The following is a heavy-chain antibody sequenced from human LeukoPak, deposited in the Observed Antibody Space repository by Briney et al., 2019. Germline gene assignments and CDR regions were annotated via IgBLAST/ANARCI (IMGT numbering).Heavy chain of an antibody. CDR3: ASLDGSAAGN. CDR2: IYYSGST. J-gene: IGHJ4*02. D-gene: IGHD6-13*01. V-gene: IGHV4-59*01. CDR1: GGSISSYY. Sequence: PSETLSLTCTVSGGSISSYYWSWIRQPPGKGLEWIGYIYYSGSTNYNPSLKSRVTIPVDTSKNQFSLKLSSVTAADTAVYYCASLDGSAAGNWGQGTLVTVSS.